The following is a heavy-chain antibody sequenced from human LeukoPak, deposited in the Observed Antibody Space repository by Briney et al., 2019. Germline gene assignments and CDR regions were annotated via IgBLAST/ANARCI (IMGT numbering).Heavy chain of an antibody. V-gene: IGHV4-38-2*01. J-gene: IGHJ3*02. D-gene: IGHD3-10*01. CDR2: IYHSGRT. CDR1: GYSISSGYY. Sequence: SETLSLTCSVSGYSISSGYYWGWIRQPPGKGREWIGSIYHSGRTYYNPSLKSRVTISVDTSKKQFSLKLSSVTAADTAVYYCARLSGAYMTSDAFDIWGQGTMVTVSS. CDR3: ARLSGAYMTSDAFDI.